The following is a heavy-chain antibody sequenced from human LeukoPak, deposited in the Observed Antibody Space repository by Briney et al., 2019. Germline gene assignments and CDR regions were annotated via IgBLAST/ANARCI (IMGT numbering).Heavy chain of an antibody. CDR3: ARVMSDYYGSGTYSYFDY. CDR1: GGSIRSGAYY. J-gene: IGHJ4*02. Sequence: PSETLSLTCTVSGGSIRSGAYYWSWIRQYPGKGLEWIGHIYYSGSTNYSPSLKSRVTISLDASQDHFSLKLSSVTAADTAMYYCARVMSDYYGSGTYSYFDYWGQGTLVTVSS. D-gene: IGHD3-10*01. V-gene: IGHV4-31*03. CDR2: IYYSGST.